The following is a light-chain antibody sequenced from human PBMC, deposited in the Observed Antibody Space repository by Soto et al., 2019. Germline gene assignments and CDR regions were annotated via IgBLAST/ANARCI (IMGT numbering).Light chain of an antibody. CDR2: DAY. V-gene: IGKV3-11*01. CDR3: QQRGNWPVT. CDR1: QSFRGL. Sequence: EVVLTQSPVTLSLSPGERATLSCRASQSFRGLLAWYQQKPGQAPRLLIYDAYNRATGIPPRFSGSGSGTDFTLTISSLEPEDFAVYYCQQRGNWPVTFGGGTTVEI. J-gene: IGKJ4*01.